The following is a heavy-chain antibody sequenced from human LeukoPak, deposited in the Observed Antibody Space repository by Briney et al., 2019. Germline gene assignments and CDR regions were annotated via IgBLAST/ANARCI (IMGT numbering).Heavy chain of an antibody. Sequence: SGGSLRLSCAASGFTFSSYAMSWVRQAPGKGLEWVSAISGSGGSTYYADSVKGRFTVSRDNSKNTLYLQMNSLRAEDTAIYYCACPRILLCFGESNFDYWGQGTLVTVSS. CDR1: GFTFSSYA. CDR3: ACPRILLCFGESNFDY. CDR2: ISGSGGST. D-gene: IGHD3-10*01. V-gene: IGHV3-23*01. J-gene: IGHJ4*02.